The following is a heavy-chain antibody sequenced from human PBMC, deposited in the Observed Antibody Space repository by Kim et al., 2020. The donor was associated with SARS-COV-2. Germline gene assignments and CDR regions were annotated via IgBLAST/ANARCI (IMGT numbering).Heavy chain of an antibody. CDR2: INPNSGGT. J-gene: IGHJ5*02. CDR3: ARVSTTVTWYNWFDP. Sequence: ASVKVSCKASGYTFTGYYMHWVRQAPGQGLEWMGWINPNSGGTNYAQKFQGRVTMTRDTSISTAYMELSRLRSDDTAVYYCARVSTTVTWYNWFDPWGQGTLVTVSS. CDR1: GYTFTGYY. V-gene: IGHV1-2*02. D-gene: IGHD4-17*01.